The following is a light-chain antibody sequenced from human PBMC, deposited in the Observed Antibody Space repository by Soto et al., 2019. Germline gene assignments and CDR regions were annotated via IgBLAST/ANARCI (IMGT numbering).Light chain of an antibody. CDR1: SSNIGRDY. CDR3: AAWDDSLSAWV. CDR2: TNN. Sequence: QTVVTQPPSASGTPGQRVTISCSGGSSNIGRDYVYWFQQLPGTAPKLLIYTNNQRPSGVPDRFSGSKSGTSASLAISGLRSEDDADYYCAAWDDSLSAWVFGGGTKLTVL. J-gene: IGLJ3*02. V-gene: IGLV1-47*02.